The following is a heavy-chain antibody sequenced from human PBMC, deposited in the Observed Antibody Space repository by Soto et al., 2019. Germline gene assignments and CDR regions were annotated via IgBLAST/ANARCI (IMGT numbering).Heavy chain of an antibody. V-gene: IGHV5-10-1*01. CDR2: IDPSDSYT. Sequence: PGESLKSSGKGSGYSFTIYWISWVLQMPWKGLEWMGRIDPSDSYTNYSPSFQGHVTISADKSISTAYLQWSSLKASDTAMYYCARHSTRFYYYYGMDVWGQGTTVTVSS. CDR1: GYSFTIYW. D-gene: IGHD2-15*01. CDR3: ARHSTRFYYYYGMDV. J-gene: IGHJ6*02.